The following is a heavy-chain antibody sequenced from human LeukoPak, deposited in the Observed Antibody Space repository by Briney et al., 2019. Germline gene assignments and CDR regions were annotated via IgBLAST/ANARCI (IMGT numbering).Heavy chain of an antibody. V-gene: IGHV3-30*18. CDR1: GFTFSSYA. CDR2: ISFDGGNV. CDR3: AKDIGWSNDY. D-gene: IGHD6-19*01. Sequence: GGSLRLSCTGSGFTFSSYAMHWVRQAPGKGLEWVTSISFDGGNVFYVDSVKGRFTISGDNAKNSLYLQMNSLRAEDTALYYCAKDIGWSNDYWGQGTLVTVSS. J-gene: IGHJ4*02.